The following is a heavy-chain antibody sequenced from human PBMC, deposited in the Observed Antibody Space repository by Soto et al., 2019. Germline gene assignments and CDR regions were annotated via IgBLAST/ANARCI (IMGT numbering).Heavy chain of an antibody. J-gene: IGHJ1*01. CDR3: ARYPNTRPKH. Sequence: EVQLVESGGGLVQPGGSLRLSCVASGFTFSSYWMHWVRHAPGKGLVWVSSISNDGSSTSYADPVKGRFTIARDNSKKALYLHMNSLRVEDTAGDYCARYPNTRPKHWGQGTLVIV. V-gene: IGHV3-74*01. CDR2: ISNDGSST. D-gene: IGHD3-3*01. CDR1: GFTFSSYW.